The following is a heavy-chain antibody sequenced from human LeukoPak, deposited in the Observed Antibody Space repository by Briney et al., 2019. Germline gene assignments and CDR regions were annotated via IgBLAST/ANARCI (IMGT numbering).Heavy chain of an antibody. Sequence: LGGSLRLSCAASGFTISNAWMSWVRQTPGKGLEWVGRIKSKTDGGTTDYAAPVKGRFTISRDESKNTMYLQMNSLKIEDTAVYYCTTTGGSYSYWYAFDIWGQGTMVTVSS. J-gene: IGHJ3*02. D-gene: IGHD3-10*01. V-gene: IGHV3-15*01. CDR1: GFTISNAW. CDR2: IKSKTDGGTT. CDR3: TTTGGSYSYWYAFDI.